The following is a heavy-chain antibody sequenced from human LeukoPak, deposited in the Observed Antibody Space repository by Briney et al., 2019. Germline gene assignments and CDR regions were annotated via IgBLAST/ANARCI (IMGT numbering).Heavy chain of an antibody. J-gene: IGHJ6*03. CDR1: GFTFSSYS. CDR2: INHSGST. D-gene: IGHD4-23*01. CDR3: ARGVTPRYMDV. Sequence: GSLRLSCAASGFTFSSYSMNWIRQPPGKGLEWIGEINHSGSTNYNPSLKSRVTISVDTSKNQFSLKLSSVTAADTAVYYCARGVTPRYMDVWGKGTTVTVSS. V-gene: IGHV4-34*01.